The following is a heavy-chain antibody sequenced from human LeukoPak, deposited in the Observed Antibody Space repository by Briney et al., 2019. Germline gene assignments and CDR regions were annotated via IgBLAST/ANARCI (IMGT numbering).Heavy chain of an antibody. J-gene: IGHJ3*02. Sequence: ASVTVSCTASGYTFTNYDINWVRQATGQGLEWMGWLHPNSGTAGYAQNFQGRVTITGDTSMSTAYMELSSLRSEDTAVYYCARVTSGFWTGYYDPFDIWGQGTMVTVSS. CDR1: GYTFTNYD. CDR3: ARVTSGFWTGYYDPFDI. CDR2: LHPNSGTA. V-gene: IGHV1-8*03. D-gene: IGHD3/OR15-3a*01.